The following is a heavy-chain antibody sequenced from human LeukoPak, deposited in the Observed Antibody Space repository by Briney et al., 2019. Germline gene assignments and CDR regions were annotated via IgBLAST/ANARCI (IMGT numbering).Heavy chain of an antibody. D-gene: IGHD2-15*01. J-gene: IGHJ6*02. CDR1: GFTFSSYW. CDR2: INSDGSST. CDR3: ARDLVVVTYYYGMDV. Sequence: PGGSLRLFYAASGFTFSSYWMHWFGQAPGKGLVWVARINSDGSSTSNADSVKGRFTISRDNAKNTLYLQMNSLRAEDTAVYYCARDLVVVTYYYGMDVWGQGTTVTVSS. V-gene: IGHV3-74*01.